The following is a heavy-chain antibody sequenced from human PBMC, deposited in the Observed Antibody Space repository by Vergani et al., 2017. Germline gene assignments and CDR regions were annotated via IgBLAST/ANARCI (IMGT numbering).Heavy chain of an antibody. V-gene: IGHV3-48*01. D-gene: IGHD1-1*01. CDR1: GFTFCSYS. Sequence: EVQLVESGGGLVQPGGSLRLSCAASGFTFCSYSMNWVRQAPGKGLVWVSYISSSSSTIYYADSVKRRFTISRDKAKNSLYLQMNSLRAEDTAVYYCAKPMEGGTYDFDYWGQGTLVTVSS. CDR2: ISSSSSTI. J-gene: IGHJ4*02. CDR3: AKPMEGGTYDFDY.